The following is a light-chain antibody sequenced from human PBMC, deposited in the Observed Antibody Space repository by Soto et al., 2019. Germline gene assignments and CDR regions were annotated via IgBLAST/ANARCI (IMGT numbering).Light chain of an antibody. CDR1: QSVTNY. V-gene: IGKV3-11*01. Sequence: PGERATLTCMASQSVTNYIAWYQQRPGQAPRLLIYDASNRATGVPARFSGSRSGTDFTLTISDLEPADFGLYYCQQRLNWPPGFGQGTKVDIK. CDR3: QQRLNWPPG. CDR2: DAS. J-gene: IGKJ1*01.